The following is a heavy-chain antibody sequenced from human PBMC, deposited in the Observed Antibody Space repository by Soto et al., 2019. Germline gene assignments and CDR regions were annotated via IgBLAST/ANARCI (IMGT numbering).Heavy chain of an antibody. CDR2: ISGSGGST. J-gene: IGHJ4*02. D-gene: IGHD4-17*01. CDR1: GFTFSSYA. Sequence: GGSLRLSCAASGFTFSSYAMSWVRQAPGKGLEWVSAISGSGGSTYYADSVKGRFTISRDNSKNTLYLQMNRLRAEDTAVYYCAKVMQMTTVTPEAYYFDYWGQGTLVTVSS. CDR3: AKVMQMTTVTPEAYYFDY. V-gene: IGHV3-23*01.